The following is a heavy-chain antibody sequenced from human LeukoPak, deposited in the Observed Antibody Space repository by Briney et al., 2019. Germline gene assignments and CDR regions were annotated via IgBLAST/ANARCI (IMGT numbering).Heavy chain of an antibody. D-gene: IGHD6-6*01. Sequence: ASVKVSCKASGYTFTSYYMHWVRQAPGQGLEWMGWINPNSGGTNYAQKFQGRVTMTRDTSISTAYMELSRLRSDDTAVYYCAREYSSSWDNYYYYMDVWGKGTTVTVSS. CDR3: AREYSSSWDNYYYYMDV. V-gene: IGHV1-2*02. J-gene: IGHJ6*03. CDR1: GYTFTSYY. CDR2: INPNSGGT.